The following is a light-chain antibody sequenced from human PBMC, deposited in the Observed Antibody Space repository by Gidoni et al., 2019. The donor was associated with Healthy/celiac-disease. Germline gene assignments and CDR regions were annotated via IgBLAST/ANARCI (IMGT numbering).Light chain of an antibody. CDR2: DAS. CDR3: QQRSNWPPL. Sequence: EIVLTQSPATLSLSPGERATLSCRASQSVSSYFAWYQQKPGQAPRLLIYDASNRATGIPARFSGSWSGTDFTLTISSLGPEYFAVYYCQQRSNWPPLFGQGTKVEIK. CDR1: QSVSSY. V-gene: IGKV3-11*01. J-gene: IGKJ1*01.